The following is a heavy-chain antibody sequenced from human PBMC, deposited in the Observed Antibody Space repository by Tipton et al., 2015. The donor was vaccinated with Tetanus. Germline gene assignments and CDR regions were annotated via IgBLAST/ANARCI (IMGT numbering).Heavy chain of an antibody. V-gene: IGHV4-4*07. Sequence: TLSLTCTVSGGSIASQYWSWIRQPAGKGLEWIGRTYIRGTTTYNPSLKSRVTISVDTSENQMSLRLTSATAADTAVYYCARDRGDTGTVNWFDPWGQGTLVTVSS. CDR3: ARDRGDTGTVNWFDP. J-gene: IGHJ5*02. D-gene: IGHD1-1*01. CDR2: TYIRGTT. CDR1: GGSIASQY.